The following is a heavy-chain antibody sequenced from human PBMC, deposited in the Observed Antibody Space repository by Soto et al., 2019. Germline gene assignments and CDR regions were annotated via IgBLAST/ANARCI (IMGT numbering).Heavy chain of an antibody. V-gene: IGHV3-66*01. D-gene: IGHD3-16*01. CDR3: AKDQAYDYVWGSQRGGMDV. CDR1: GFTVSSKY. CDR2: IQSGGPT. Sequence: PGGSLRLSCAASGFTVSSKYMSWVRQAPGKGLEWVSLIQSGGPTYYAESVKGRFTISRDNSRNTVFLQMNSLSDEDTALYYCAKDQAYDYVWGSQRGGMDVWGQGTTVTVSS. J-gene: IGHJ6*02.